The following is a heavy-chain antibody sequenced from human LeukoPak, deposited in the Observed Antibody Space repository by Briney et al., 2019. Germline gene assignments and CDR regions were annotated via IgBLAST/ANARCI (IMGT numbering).Heavy chain of an antibody. J-gene: IGHJ4*02. CDR3: ARGDTVATGLYDY. D-gene: IGHD5-12*01. Sequence: SETLSPTCSVSGGSISSDYWSWIRQPAGRGLEWIGRIFTTGSTNYNPSLKSRVTISLDKSKNQFSLRLSSVTAADTAVYYCARGDTVATGLYDYWGRGILVTVSP. CDR2: IFTTGST. V-gene: IGHV4-4*07. CDR1: GGSISSDY.